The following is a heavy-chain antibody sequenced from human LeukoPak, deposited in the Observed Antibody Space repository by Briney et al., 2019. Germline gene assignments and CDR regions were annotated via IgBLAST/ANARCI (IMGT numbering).Heavy chain of an antibody. CDR3: ARGGFWVFDY. D-gene: IGHD3-16*01. Sequence: SETLSLTCIVSGDSISSGYYWSWIRQLPGKGLEWIGYIYYGGSTFYSPSLKSRVTISVDPSKNQFSLELSSVTAADTAVYYCARGGFWVFDYWGQGTLVTVSS. V-gene: IGHV4-31*03. CDR1: GDSISSGYY. CDR2: IYYGGST. J-gene: IGHJ4*02.